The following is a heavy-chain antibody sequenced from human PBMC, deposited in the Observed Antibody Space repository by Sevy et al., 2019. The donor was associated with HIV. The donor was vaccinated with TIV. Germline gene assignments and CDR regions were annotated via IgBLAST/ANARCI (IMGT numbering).Heavy chain of an antibody. CDR1: GYTFTGYY. CDR2: INPNSGGT. D-gene: IGHD3-10*01. V-gene: IGHV1-2*02. CDR3: ARPLWFGELYDY. Sequence: ASMKVSCKASGYTFTGYYMHWVRQAPGQGLEWMGWINPNSGGTNYAQKFQGRVTMTRDTSISTAYMELSRLRSDDTAVYYCARPLWFGELYDYWGQGTLVTVSS. J-gene: IGHJ4*02.